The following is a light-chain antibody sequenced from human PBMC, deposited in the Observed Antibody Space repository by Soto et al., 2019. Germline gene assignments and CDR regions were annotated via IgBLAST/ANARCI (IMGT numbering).Light chain of an antibody. CDR2: LEGSGSY. CDR3: ETGDGNTRV. J-gene: IGLJ3*02. V-gene: IGLV4-60*02. CDR1: SGHSSYI. Sequence: QLVLTQSSSASASLGSSVKLTCTLSSGHSSYIIAWHQQQPGKAPRYLMKLEGSGSYNKGSGVPDRFSGSSSGADRYLTSSNLQLEDEADYYCETGDGNTRVFGGGTKVTVL.